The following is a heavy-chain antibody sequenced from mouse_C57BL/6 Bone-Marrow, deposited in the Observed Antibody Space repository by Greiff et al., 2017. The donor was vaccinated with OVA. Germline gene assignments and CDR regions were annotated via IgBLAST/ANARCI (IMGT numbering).Heavy chain of an antibody. V-gene: IGHV1-42*01. Sequence: EVQLQQSGPELVKPGASVKISCKASGYSFTGYYMNWVKQSPEKSLEWIGEINPSTGGTTYNQKFKAKATLTVDKSSSTAYMQLKSLTSEDSAVYYCAIITTVEAYWGQGTLVTVSA. D-gene: IGHD1-1*01. CDR3: AIITTVEAY. CDR1: GYSFTGYY. CDR2: INPSTGGT. J-gene: IGHJ3*01.